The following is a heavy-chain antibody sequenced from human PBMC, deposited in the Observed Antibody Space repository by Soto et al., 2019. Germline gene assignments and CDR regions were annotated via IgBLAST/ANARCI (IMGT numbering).Heavy chain of an antibody. D-gene: IGHD3-22*01. CDR3: DRGPKHYDSSGYVDP. Sequence: SETLSLTCTVSGGSISSGDYYWSWIRQPPGKGLEWIGYIYYSGSTYYNPSLKSRVTISVDTSKNQFSLKLSSVTAADTAVYYCDRGPKHYDSSGYVDPCGQGPLVTVYS. V-gene: IGHV4-30-4*01. CDR1: GGSISSGDYY. J-gene: IGHJ5*02. CDR2: IYYSGST.